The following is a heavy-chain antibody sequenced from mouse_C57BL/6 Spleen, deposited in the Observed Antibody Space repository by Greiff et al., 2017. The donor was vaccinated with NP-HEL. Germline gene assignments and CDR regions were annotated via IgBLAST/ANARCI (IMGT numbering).Heavy chain of an antibody. J-gene: IGHJ4*01. V-gene: IGHV1-55*01. CDR3: ARYRHYYAMDY. CDR1: GYTFTSYW. CDR2: IYPGSGST. Sequence: QVQLQQSGAELVKPGASVKMSCKASGYTFTSYWITWVKQRPGQGLEWIGDIYPGSGSTNYNEKFKSKATLTVDTSSSTAYMQLSSLTSEDSAVYYCARYRHYYAMDYWGQGTSVTVSS.